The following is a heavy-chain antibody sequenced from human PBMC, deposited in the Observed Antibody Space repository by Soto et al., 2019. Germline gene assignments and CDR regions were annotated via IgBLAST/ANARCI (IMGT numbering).Heavy chain of an antibody. CDR2: ISAYNGNT. J-gene: IGHJ4*02. CDR1: GYTFTSYG. D-gene: IGHD3-22*01. Sequence: QVQLVQSGAEVKKPGASVKVSCKASGYTFTSYGISWVRQAPGQGLEWMGWISAYNGNTNYAQKLQGRVTMTTDTSTSTAYMELRSLRSDDTAVYYCRVNYYDSSGYYYVPNYFDYWGQGTLVTVSS. CDR3: RVNYYDSSGYYYVPNYFDY. V-gene: IGHV1-18*01.